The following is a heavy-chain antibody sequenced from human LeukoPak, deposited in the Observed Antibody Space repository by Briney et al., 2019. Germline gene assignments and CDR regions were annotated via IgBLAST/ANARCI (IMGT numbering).Heavy chain of an antibody. D-gene: IGHD5-24*01. J-gene: IGHJ4*02. V-gene: IGHV4-30-2*01. CDR1: GGSISSGGYS. Sequence: KPSQTLSLTCAVSGGSISSGGYSWSWLRQPPGKGLEWIGYIYHSGSTYYNPSLKSRVTISVDRSKNQFSLKLSSVTAADTAVYYCARVQMATIDYWGQGTLVTVSS. CDR2: IYHSGST. CDR3: ARVQMATIDY.